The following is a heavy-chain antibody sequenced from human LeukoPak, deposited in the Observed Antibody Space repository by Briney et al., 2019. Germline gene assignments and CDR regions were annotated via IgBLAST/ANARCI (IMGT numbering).Heavy chain of an antibody. CDR3: ARDYYSGSYYGDY. J-gene: IGHJ4*02. V-gene: IGHV1-18*01. CDR2: ISAYNANT. D-gene: IGHD1-26*01. Sequence: ASVKVSCKASGYTFTNYGISWVRQAPGQGLAWMGWISAYNANTNYAQRLQGRVTMTTDTSTSTAYMELRSLRSDDTAVYFCARDYYSGSYYGDYWGQGTLVTVSS. CDR1: GYTFTNYG.